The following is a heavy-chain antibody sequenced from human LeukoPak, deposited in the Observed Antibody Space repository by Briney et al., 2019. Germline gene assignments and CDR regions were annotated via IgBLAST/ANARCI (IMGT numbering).Heavy chain of an antibody. D-gene: IGHD2-15*01. CDR2: IYYSGST. V-gene: IGHV4-39*01. CDR3: ARVGTLGYCSGGSCYSGSFDY. Sequence: PSETLSLTCTVSGGSISSSSYYWGWIRQPPGKGLEWIGSIYYSGSTYYNPSLKSRVTISVDTSKNQFSLKLSSVTAADTAVYYCARVGTLGYCSGGSCYSGSFDYWGQGTLVTVSS. CDR1: GGSISSSSYY. J-gene: IGHJ4*02.